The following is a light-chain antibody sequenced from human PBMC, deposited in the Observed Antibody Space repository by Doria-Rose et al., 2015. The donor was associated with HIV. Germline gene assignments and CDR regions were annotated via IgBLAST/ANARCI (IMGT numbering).Light chain of an antibody. CDR3: HQYGTSWT. J-gene: IGKJ1*01. Sequence: TQSPGTLSLSPGERATLSCRASQSFSSTYLAWYQQKPGQAPSLLTYDGSTRATGIPDRFSASGSGTDFTLTINRREPEDFALYYCHQYGTSWTFGRGTKVEI. CDR1: QSFSSTY. V-gene: IGKV3-20*01. CDR2: DGS.